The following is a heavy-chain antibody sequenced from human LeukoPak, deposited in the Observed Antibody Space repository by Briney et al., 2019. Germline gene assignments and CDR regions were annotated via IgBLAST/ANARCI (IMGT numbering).Heavy chain of an antibody. CDR3: VKGRRRGYAYGTLES. CDR1: GFTFDYYT. D-gene: IGHD5-18*01. CDR2: ISMDGVNT. J-gene: IGHJ4*02. Sequence: GGSLRLSCAASGFTFDYYTRYWVRQGPEKGLEWVSLISMDGVNTFYADSVKGRFTISRDNNKNSLYLQMNGLRTDDTGLYYCVKGRRRGYAYGTLESWGQGTLVTVSS. V-gene: IGHV3-43*01.